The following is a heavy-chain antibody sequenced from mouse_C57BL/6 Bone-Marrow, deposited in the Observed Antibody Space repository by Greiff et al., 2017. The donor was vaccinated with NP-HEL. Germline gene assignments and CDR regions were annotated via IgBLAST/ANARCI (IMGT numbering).Heavy chain of an antibody. D-gene: IGHD2-12*01. V-gene: IGHV5-6*01. CDR1: GFTFSSYG. Sequence: EVQLVESGGDLVKPGGSLKLSCAASGFTFSSYGMSWVRQTPDKRLEWVGTISSGGSSTYYPASVKGRFTISRDNSKSTLYLQMSSLKSEDTAMYYCAKLLLGTYFDYWGQGTTLTVSS. CDR3: AKLLLGTYFDY. CDR2: ISSGGSST. J-gene: IGHJ2*01.